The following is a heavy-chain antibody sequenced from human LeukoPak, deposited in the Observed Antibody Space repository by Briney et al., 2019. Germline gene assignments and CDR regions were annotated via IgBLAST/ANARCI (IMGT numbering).Heavy chain of an antibody. CDR3: ARGTYYYDSSGYPFDY. Sequence: PGRSLTLSCAASGLTFSSYGMHWVRQLPGRGLEWVACISNDGSRLFYADSVKGRFTISRDNSKNTLYLQMNSLRAEDTAVYHCARGTYYYDSSGYPFDYWGQGTLVTVSS. CDR1: GLTFSSYG. CDR2: ISNDGSRL. V-gene: IGHV3-30*03. J-gene: IGHJ4*02. D-gene: IGHD3-22*01.